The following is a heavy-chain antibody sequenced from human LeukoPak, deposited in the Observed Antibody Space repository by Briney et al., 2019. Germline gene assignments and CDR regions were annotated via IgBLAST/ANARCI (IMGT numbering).Heavy chain of an antibody. CDR2: MNPNSGNT. CDR1: GYTFTSYD. V-gene: IGHV1-8*01. D-gene: IGHD1-26*01. Sequence: GASVKVSCKASGYTFTSYDINWVRQATGQGLEWMGWMNPNSGNTGYAQKFQGRVTITRNTSISTAYMELSSLRSEDTAVYYCARGGPQYSGSYYDYYYYMDVWGKGTTVTVSS. J-gene: IGHJ6*03. CDR3: ARGGPQYSGSYYDYYYYMDV.